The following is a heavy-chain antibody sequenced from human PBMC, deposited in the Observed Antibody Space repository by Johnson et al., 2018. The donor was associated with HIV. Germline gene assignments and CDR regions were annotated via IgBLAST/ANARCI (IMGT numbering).Heavy chain of an antibody. Sequence: VQLVESGGVVVQPGGSLRLSCAASGFTFDDYAMHWVRQAPGKGLEWVSVIYSGGSTYYADSVKGRFTISRDNSKNTLYLQMNSLRAEDTAVYYCARDPVSHYYDSSGSLDDAFDIWGQGTMVTVSS. D-gene: IGHD3-22*01. CDR3: ARDPVSHYYDSSGSLDDAFDI. J-gene: IGHJ3*02. CDR1: GFTFDDYA. CDR2: IYSGGST. V-gene: IGHV3-66*01.